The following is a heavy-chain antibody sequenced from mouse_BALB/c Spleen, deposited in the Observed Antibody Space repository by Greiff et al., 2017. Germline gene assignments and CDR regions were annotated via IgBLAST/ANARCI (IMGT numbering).Heavy chain of an antibody. V-gene: IGHV3-2*02. J-gene: IGHJ1*01. D-gene: IGHD2-3*01. CDR2: ISYSGST. CDR3: ARPDGYHWYFDV. CDR1: GYSITSDYA. Sequence: EVKLVESGPGLVKPSQSLSLTCTVTGYSITSDYAWNWIRQFPGNKLEWMGYISYSGSTSYNPSLKSRISITRDTSKNQFFLQLNSVTTEDTATYYCARPDGYHWYFDVWGAGTTVTVSS.